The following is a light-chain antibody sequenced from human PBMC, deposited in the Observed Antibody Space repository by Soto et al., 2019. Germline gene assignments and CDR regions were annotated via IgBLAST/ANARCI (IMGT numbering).Light chain of an antibody. CDR3: CSYAGDTTLFV. V-gene: IGLV2-23*02. CDR1: SSDVGSYYP. CDR2: GVN. Sequence: QSALTQPASMSGAPGQSITISCTGTSSDVGSYYPVSWFQQRPGKAPKLIIYGVNKRPSGVSDRFSGSKSGNTASLTISGLQAADEAEYYCCSYAGDTTLFVFGTGTKLTVL. J-gene: IGLJ1*01.